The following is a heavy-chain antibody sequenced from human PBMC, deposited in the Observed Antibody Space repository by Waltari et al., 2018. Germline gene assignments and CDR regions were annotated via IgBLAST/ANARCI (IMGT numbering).Heavy chain of an antibody. J-gene: IGHJ5*02. CDR3: ARGGGGDWEWFDP. V-gene: IGHV4-59*01. CDR1: GGSISGFY. D-gene: IGHD2-21*02. CDR2: IYYTGRT. Sequence: QVQLQESGPSLLKPSETLSLIWTVSGGSISGFYWSWVRQPPGKGLDWIGYIYYTGRTNFTPSLKSRVTMSVDTSKNQFSLKLSSVTAADTAFYYCARGGGGDWEWFDPWGQGTLVTVSS.